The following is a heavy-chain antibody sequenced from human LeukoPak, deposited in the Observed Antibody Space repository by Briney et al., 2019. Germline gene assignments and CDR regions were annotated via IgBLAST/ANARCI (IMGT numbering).Heavy chain of an antibody. J-gene: IGHJ4*02. Sequence: RASVKVSCKASGDTFSGYAITWVRQAPGQGLEWMGGIIPILGIANYAQKFQGRVTITADKSTSTAYMELSSLRSEDTALYYCARVTTSEYYFDYWGQGTLVTVSS. V-gene: IGHV1-69*04. CDR1: GDTFSGYA. CDR2: IIPILGIA. D-gene: IGHD3-22*01. CDR3: ARVTTSEYYFDY.